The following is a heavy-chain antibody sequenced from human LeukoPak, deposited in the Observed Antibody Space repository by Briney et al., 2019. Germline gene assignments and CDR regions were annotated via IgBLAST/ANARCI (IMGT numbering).Heavy chain of an antibody. Sequence: ASVKVSCKASGYTFTSYYMNWVRQAPGQGGEGMGIMNPSGGRRRNEKKFQGRGTNKRDTSTTTVYMELSSLRSEDTAVYYCALGRALADYYFDYWVQGTLVTVSS. CDR1: GYTFTSYY. CDR2: MNPSGGRR. J-gene: IGHJ4*02. D-gene: IGHD1-26*01. V-gene: IGHV1-46*01. CDR3: ALGRALADYYFDY.